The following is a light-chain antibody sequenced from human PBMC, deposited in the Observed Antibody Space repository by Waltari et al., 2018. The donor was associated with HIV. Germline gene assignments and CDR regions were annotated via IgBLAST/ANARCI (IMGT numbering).Light chain of an antibody. CDR1: SGSIASSC. CDR3: QSYDTTTPVV. V-gene: IGLV6-57*01. J-gene: IGLJ2*01. CDR2: EDN. Sequence: NFMLTQPHSVSESPGKTVSIPCTRSSGSIASSCVQWYQQRPGSSPTAVIFEDNQRPSGVPERFSGSIDSSSNSASPTISGLKTEDEADYYCQSYDTTTPVVFGGWTRLTVL.